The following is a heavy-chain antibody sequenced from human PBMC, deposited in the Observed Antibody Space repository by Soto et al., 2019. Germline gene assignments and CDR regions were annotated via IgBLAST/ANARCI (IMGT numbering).Heavy chain of an antibody. CDR3: ARDINGFIEPNAFDI. D-gene: IGHD2-8*01. CDR1: GGTFSSYA. Sequence: SVKVSCKASGGTFSSYAISWVRQAPGQGLEWMGGIIPIFGTANYAQKFQGRVTITADESTSTAYMELSSLRSKDTAVYYCARDINGFIEPNAFDIWGQGTMVTVSS. CDR2: IIPIFGTA. V-gene: IGHV1-69*13. J-gene: IGHJ3*02.